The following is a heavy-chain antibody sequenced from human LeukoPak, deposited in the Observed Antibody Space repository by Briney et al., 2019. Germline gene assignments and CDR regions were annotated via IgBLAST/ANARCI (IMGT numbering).Heavy chain of an antibody. D-gene: IGHD3-16*01. CDR3: ARDRIVWVYYYYGMDV. J-gene: IGHJ6*02. CDR2: IYTSGST. V-gene: IGHV4-4*07. CDR1: GGSISSYY. Sequence: PSETLSLTCTVSGGSISSYYWSWIRQPAGKGLEWIGRIYTSGSTNYNPSLKSRVTMSVDTSKNQFSLKLSSVTAADTAVYYCARDRIVWVYYYYGMDVWGQGTTVTVSS.